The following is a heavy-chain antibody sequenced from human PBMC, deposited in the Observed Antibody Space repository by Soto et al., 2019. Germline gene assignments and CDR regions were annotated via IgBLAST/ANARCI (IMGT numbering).Heavy chain of an antibody. CDR3: AREASAVISLDY. D-gene: IGHD6-19*01. Sequence: GASVKVSCKASGYTFTAYSMHWVRQAPGQGLEWEGWFNPNSGDTIYAQKFQGRVTLTRDTSIGTAYMELYSLTSDDTAVYYCAREASAVISLDYWGQGTLVTVSS. CDR2: FNPNSGDT. V-gene: IGHV1-2*02. CDR1: GYTFTAYS. J-gene: IGHJ4*02.